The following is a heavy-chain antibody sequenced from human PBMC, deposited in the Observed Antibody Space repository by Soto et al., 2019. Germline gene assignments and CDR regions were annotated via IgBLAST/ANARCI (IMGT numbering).Heavy chain of an antibody. D-gene: IGHD3-22*01. Sequence: GGSLRLSCAASGFTFSSYGMHWVRQAPGKGLEWVAVIWYDGSNKYYADSVKGRSTISRDNSKNTLYLQMNSLRAEDTVVFYCARAEYYYDSSGYLLPKVAEYFQHWGQGT. J-gene: IGHJ1*01. CDR3: ARAEYYYDSSGYLLPKVAEYFQH. V-gene: IGHV3-33*08. CDR1: GFTFSSYG. CDR2: IWYDGSNK.